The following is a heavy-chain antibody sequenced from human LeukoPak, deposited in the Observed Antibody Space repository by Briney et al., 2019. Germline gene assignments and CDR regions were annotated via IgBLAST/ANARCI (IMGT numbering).Heavy chain of an antibody. V-gene: IGHV3-33*01. CDR2: IWCDGSNK. Sequence: GGSLRLSCAASGFTFSSYGMHCVRQAPGKGLEWVAVIWCDGSNKYYADSVKGRFTISRDNAKNSLYLQMNSLRDEDTAVYYCARDFEYYGSGIAADDDAFDIWGQGTMVTVSS. J-gene: IGHJ3*02. CDR1: GFTFSSYG. D-gene: IGHD3-10*01. CDR3: ARDFEYYGSGIAADDDAFDI.